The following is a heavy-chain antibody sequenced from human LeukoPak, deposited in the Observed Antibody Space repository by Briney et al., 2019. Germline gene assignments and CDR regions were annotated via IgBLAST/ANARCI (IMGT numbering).Heavy chain of an antibody. Sequence: GASLKISCKGSGYSFTSYWIGWVRQLPGKGLEWMGIIYPGDSDTRYSPSFQGQVTISADKSISTAYLQWSSLKASDTAMYYCARSRADIVVVPAALGTFDIWGQGTMVTVSS. CDR2: IYPGDSDT. CDR1: GYSFTSYW. CDR3: ARSRADIVVVPAALGTFDI. J-gene: IGHJ3*02. D-gene: IGHD2-2*01. V-gene: IGHV5-51*01.